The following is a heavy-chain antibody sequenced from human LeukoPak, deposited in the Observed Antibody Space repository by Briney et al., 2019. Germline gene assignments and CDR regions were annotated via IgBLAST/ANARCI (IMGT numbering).Heavy chain of an antibody. CDR2: IWYDGSNK. CDR3: AKDRGSSSWYRDY. Sequence: PGRSLRLSCAASGFTFSSYGMHWVRQAPGKGLEWVAVIWYDGSNKYYADSVKGRFTISRDNSKNTLYLQMNSLRAEDTAVYYCAKDRGSSSWYRDYWGQGTLVTVSS. CDR1: GFTFSSYG. D-gene: IGHD6-13*01. V-gene: IGHV3-33*06. J-gene: IGHJ4*02.